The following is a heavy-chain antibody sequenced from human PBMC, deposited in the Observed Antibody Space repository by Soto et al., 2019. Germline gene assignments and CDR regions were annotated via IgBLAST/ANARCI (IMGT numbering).Heavy chain of an antibody. J-gene: IGHJ5*02. V-gene: IGHV3-23*01. CDR1: GLTLRSYA. D-gene: IGHD3-16*01. CDR3: AKGGPFTGGFDP. CDR2: ISGRSAVP. Sequence: EGQLLQSGGDLVQPGGSLRLSCAGSGLTLRSYAMTWIRQTPEKGLEWVSTISGRSAVPSYADFVNGRFTVSRDNSKNTVYLQINSLRPDDTAIYYCAKGGPFTGGFDPWGQATLVTVSA.